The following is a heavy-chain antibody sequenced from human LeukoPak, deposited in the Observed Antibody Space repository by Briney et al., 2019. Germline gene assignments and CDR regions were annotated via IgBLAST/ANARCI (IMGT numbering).Heavy chain of an antibody. CDR3: ARTTMVRGTYYMDV. V-gene: IGHV4-38-2*02. CDR2: IHHSGRT. Sequence: SETLSLTCTVSGYSISSDYYWGWIRQPPGKGLEWIGSIHHSGRTYYNPSLKSRVTISVDTSKNQFSLKLSSVTAADTAVYYCARTTMVRGTYYMDVWGKGTTVTISS. CDR1: GYSISSDYY. D-gene: IGHD3-10*01. J-gene: IGHJ6*03.